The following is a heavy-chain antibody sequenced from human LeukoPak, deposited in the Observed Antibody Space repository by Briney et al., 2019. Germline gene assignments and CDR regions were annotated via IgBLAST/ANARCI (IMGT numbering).Heavy chain of an antibody. D-gene: IGHD3-10*01. CDR1: GYTFTTYY. V-gene: IGHV1-46*01. CDR2: INPSGGST. CDR3: ARDAREMVRGVKDAFDI. Sequence: ASVKVSCKASGYTFTTYYIHWVRQAPGQGLEWMGIINPSGGSTSYTEKFQGRVTMTSDTSTSTVYMELSSLRSEDTAIYFCARDAREMVRGVKDAFDIWGQGTMVTVSS. J-gene: IGHJ3*02.